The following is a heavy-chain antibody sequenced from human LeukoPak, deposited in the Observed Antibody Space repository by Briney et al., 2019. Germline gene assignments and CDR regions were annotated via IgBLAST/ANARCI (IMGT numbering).Heavy chain of an antibody. Sequence: SETLSLTCIVSGGSISTNTYYWGWIRLPPGKGLEWIGEIHHRGTTYYNPSLRSRVTISVDTSKNQFSLRLTSVTAADTAVYYCARVTYNGYQHFDYWGQGNLATVS. CDR1: GGSISTNTYY. CDR3: ARVTYNGYQHFDY. J-gene: IGHJ4*02. CDR2: IHHRGTT. V-gene: IGHV4-39*07. D-gene: IGHD3-10*01.